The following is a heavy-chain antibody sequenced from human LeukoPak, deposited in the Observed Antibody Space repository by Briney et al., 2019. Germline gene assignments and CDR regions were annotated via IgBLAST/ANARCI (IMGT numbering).Heavy chain of an antibody. V-gene: IGHV3-33*01. CDR3: ARENYGDSYYYYYGMDV. Sequence: GGSLRLSCAASGFTFSSFGMHWVRQAPGKGLEWVAVMWHDGSYKYYVDSVKGRFTISRDNSKNTLYLQMNSLRAEDTAVYYCARENYGDSYYYYYGMDVWGQGTTVTVSS. J-gene: IGHJ6*02. CDR2: MWHDGSYK. CDR1: GFTFSSFG. D-gene: IGHD4-17*01.